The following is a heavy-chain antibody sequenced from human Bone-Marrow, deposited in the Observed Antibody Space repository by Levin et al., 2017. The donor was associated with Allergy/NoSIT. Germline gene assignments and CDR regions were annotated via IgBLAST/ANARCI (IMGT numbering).Heavy chain of an antibody. Sequence: GESLKISCKASGDTFTSYVIHWVRQAPGQKLEWIGWINTGNGNTKYSHKFQGRVTITKDTSATTAFLDLSSLRSEDSALYYCARSGSYILDYYGMDVWGQGTTVTVSS. J-gene: IGHJ6*02. CDR1: GDTFTSYV. CDR3: ARSGSYILDYYGMDV. CDR2: INTGNGNT. V-gene: IGHV1-3*04. D-gene: IGHD1-26*01.